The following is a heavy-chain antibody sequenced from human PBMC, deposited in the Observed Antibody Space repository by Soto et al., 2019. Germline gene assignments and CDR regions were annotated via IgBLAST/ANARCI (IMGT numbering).Heavy chain of an antibody. J-gene: IGHJ5*02. D-gene: IGHD3-22*01. CDR1: SGSISSYY. CDR3: ARDSYDSSGYYYGALDNWFDP. Sequence: PXATLGLTCTVSSGSISSYYWSWIRQPPGKGLEWIGYIYYSGSTNYNPSLKSRVTISVDTSKNQFSLKLSSVTAADTAVYYCARDSYDSSGYYYGALDNWFDPWGQRTLVTVSS. V-gene: IGHV4-59*01. CDR2: IYYSGST.